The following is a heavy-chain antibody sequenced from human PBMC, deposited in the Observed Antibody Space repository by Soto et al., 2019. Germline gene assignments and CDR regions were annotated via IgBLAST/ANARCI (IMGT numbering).Heavy chain of an antibody. CDR3: ARGGAFSGYPYYYYGMDV. D-gene: IGHD5-18*01. V-gene: IGHV1-69*13. CDR2: IIPIFGTA. CDR1: GGTFSSYA. J-gene: IGHJ6*02. Sequence: SVKVSCKASGGTFSSYAISWVRQAPGQGLEWMGGIIPIFGTANYAQKFQGRVTITADESTSTAYMELSSLRSEDTAVYYCARGGAFSGYPYYYYGMDVWGQGTMVTVSS.